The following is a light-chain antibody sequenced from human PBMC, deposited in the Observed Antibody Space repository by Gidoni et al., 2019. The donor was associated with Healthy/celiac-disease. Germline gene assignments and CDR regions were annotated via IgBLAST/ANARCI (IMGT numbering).Light chain of an antibody. CDR1: QSIRRY. V-gene: IGKV1-39*01. Sequence: DIQMTQSPPSLSASVGERVTITCRASQSIRRYLNWYQQKPGKAPKLLIYAASSLQSGVPSRFSGSGSGTDFTLTISSLQPEDFATYYCQQSYTTLSTWTFGQGTRVEIK. J-gene: IGKJ1*01. CDR3: QQSYTTLSTWT. CDR2: AAS.